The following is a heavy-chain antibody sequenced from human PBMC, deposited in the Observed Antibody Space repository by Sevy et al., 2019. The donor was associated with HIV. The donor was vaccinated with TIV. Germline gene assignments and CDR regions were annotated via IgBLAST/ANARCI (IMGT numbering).Heavy chain of an antibody. J-gene: IGHJ6*03. V-gene: IGHV4-39*01. Sequence: SETLSLTCTVSGGSIGSSSYYWGWIRQPPGKGLEWIGSIYYSGSTYYNPSLKSRVTISVDTSKNQFSLKLSSVTAADTAVYYCARHRNSSNPKNRYYYYYMDVWGKGTTVTVSS. CDR1: GGSIGSSSYY. D-gene: IGHD6-13*01. CDR2: IYYSGST. CDR3: ARHRNSSNPKNRYYYYYMDV.